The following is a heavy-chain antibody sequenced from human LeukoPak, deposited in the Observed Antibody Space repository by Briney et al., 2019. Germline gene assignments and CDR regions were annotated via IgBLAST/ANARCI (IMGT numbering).Heavy chain of an antibody. J-gene: IGHJ4*02. V-gene: IGHV4-59*01. Sequence: PSETLSLTCTVSGGSISSYYWSWIRQPPGKGLEWIGYIYYSGSTNYNPSLKSRVTISVDTSENQFSLKLSSVTAADTAVYYCASSYQWLGLTNFDYWGQGTLVTVSS. CDR3: ASSYQWLGLTNFDY. D-gene: IGHD6-19*01. CDR1: GGSISSYY. CDR2: IYYSGST.